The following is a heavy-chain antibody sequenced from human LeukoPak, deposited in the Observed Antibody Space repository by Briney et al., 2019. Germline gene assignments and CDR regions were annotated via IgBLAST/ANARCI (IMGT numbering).Heavy chain of an antibody. CDR3: AGLRSSGWYDY. D-gene: IGHD6-19*01. CDR1: GFTFGDCG. V-gene: IGHV3-20*04. Sequence: GGSLRLSCAASGFTFGDCGMSWVRQAPGKGLEWVSGINWNGGSPRYADSVKGRFTISRDNAKNSIYLQMNNLRPEDTAVYYCAGLRSSGWYDYWGQGTLVTVSS. CDR2: INWNGGSP. J-gene: IGHJ4*02.